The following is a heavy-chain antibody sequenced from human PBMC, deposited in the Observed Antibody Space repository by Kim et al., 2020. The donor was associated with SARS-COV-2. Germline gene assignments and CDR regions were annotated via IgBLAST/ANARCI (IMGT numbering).Heavy chain of an antibody. V-gene: IGHV4-39*07. Sequence: SETLSLTCTVSGGSISSSSYYWGWIRQPPGKGLEWIGSIYYSGSTYYNPSLKSRVTISVDTSKNQFSLKLSSVTAADTAVYYCAREGRDLLAPFDYWGQGTLVTVSS. CDR3: AREGRDLLAPFDY. CDR1: GGSISSSSYY. J-gene: IGHJ4*02. CDR2: IYYSGST. D-gene: IGHD3-9*01.